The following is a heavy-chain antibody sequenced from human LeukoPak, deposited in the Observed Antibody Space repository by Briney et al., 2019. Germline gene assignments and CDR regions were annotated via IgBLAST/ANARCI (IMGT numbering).Heavy chain of an antibody. CDR2: IYYSGST. J-gene: IGHJ3*02. CDR1: GGSISSSSYY. V-gene: IGHV4-39*07. CDR3: ARVFYGDAFDI. Sequence: SETLSLTCTVSGGSISSSSYYWGWIRQPPGKGLEWIGSIYYSGSTYYNPSLKSRVTISVDTSKNQFSLKLSSATAADTAVYYCARVFYGDAFDIWGQGTMVTVSS. D-gene: IGHD4-17*01.